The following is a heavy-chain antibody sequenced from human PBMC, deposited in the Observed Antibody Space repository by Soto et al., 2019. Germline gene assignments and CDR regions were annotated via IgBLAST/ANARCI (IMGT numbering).Heavy chain of an antibody. J-gene: IGHJ4*02. CDR2: ISGSGGST. D-gene: IGHD5-18*01. Sequence: EVQLLESGGGLVQPGGSLRLSCAASGFTFSSYAMSWVRQAPGKGLEWVSAISGSGGSTYYADSVKGRFTISRDNSKNTLYLQMNSLRADDTAVYYCAKWEYSYGSPKTLFDYLGQGTLVTVSS. CDR3: AKWEYSYGSPKTLFDY. CDR1: GFTFSSYA. V-gene: IGHV3-23*01.